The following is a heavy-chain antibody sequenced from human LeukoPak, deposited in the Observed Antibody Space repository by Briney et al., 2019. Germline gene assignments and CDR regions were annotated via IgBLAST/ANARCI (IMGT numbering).Heavy chain of an antibody. Sequence: SETLSLTCTVSGYSISSGYYWGWIRQPPGKGLEWIGSIYHSGSTYYNPSLKSRVTISVDTSKNQFSLKLSSVTAADTAVYYCARANPKGYCSSTRCYAHWFDPWGQGTLVTVSS. CDR2: IYHSGST. CDR3: ARANPKGYCSSTRCYAHWFDP. V-gene: IGHV4-38-2*02. CDR1: GYSISSGYY. D-gene: IGHD2-2*01. J-gene: IGHJ5*02.